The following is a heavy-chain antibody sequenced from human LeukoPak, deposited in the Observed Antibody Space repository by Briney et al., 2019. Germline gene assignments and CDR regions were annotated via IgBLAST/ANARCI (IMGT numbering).Heavy chain of an antibody. CDR2: INPNSGDT. J-gene: IGHJ4*02. V-gene: IGHV1-2*02. Sequence: ASVKVSCKASGYTFTGYYMHWERQAPGQGLEWMGWINPNSGDTNYAQKLQGRVTMTRDTSISTAYMELSRLKSDDTAVYYCAASYDFWGGYLNHDYWGQGTLVTVSS. CDR3: AASYDFWGGYLNHDY. D-gene: IGHD3-3*01. CDR1: GYTFTGYY.